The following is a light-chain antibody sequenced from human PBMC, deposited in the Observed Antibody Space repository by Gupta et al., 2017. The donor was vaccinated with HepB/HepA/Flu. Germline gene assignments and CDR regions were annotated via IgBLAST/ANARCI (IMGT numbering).Light chain of an antibody. CDR1: QSISYW. Sequence: DIQLTQSPSTLSASIGDSVTITCRASQSISYWLAWYQQKPGKAPKLLIYKTSTLESGVPSRFSGSGSGTEFTLTISSLQPDDFATYYCQQYGSYSRTFGQGTKVEIK. J-gene: IGKJ1*01. V-gene: IGKV1-5*03. CDR2: KTS. CDR3: QQYGSYSRT.